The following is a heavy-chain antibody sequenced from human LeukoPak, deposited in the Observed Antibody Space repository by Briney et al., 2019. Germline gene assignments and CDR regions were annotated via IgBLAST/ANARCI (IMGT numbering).Heavy chain of an antibody. J-gene: IGHJ4*02. D-gene: IGHD5-12*01. Sequence: SETLSLTCAVYGGSFSGYYWSWIRQPPGKGLEWIGYIYYSGSTYYNPSLKSRVTISVDTSKNQFSLKLSSVTAADTAVYYCARGPRRDGYNPIDYWGQGTLVTVSS. V-gene: IGHV4-34*09. CDR2: IYYSGST. CDR1: GGSFSGYY. CDR3: ARGPRRDGYNPIDY.